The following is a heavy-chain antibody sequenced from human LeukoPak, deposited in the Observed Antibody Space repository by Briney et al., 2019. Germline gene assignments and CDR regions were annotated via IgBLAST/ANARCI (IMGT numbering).Heavy chain of an antibody. D-gene: IGHD1-14*01. CDR2: INPDTGGT. CDR3: ARGQLTDDLDY. Sequence: ASVKVSCKASGYTFSIYFMHWMRQAPGQRLEWMGWINPDTGGTSFAQNFHGRVAMTRDTSISTAYMELSRLRSDDTAVYYCARGQLTDDLDYWGQGTLVTVSS. CDR1: GYTFSIYF. V-gene: IGHV1-2*02. J-gene: IGHJ4*02.